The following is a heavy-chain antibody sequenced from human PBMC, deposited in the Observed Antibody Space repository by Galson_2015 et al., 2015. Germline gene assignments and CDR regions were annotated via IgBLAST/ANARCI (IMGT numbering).Heavy chain of an antibody. D-gene: IGHD3-22*01. CDR1: GFTFSDYY. CDR3: VRAGTYYYDSSGYYYVGY. CDR2: ISSSSSYT. V-gene: IGHV3-11*06. Sequence: SLRLSCAASGFTFSDYYMSWIRQAPGKGLEWVSYISSSSSYTNYADSVKGRFTISRDNAKNSLYLQMNSLRAEDTAVYYCVRAGTYYYDSSGYYYVGYWGQGTLVTVSS. J-gene: IGHJ4*02.